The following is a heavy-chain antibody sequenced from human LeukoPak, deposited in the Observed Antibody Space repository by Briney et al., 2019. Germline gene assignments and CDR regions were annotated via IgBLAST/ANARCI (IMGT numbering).Heavy chain of an antibody. CDR3: ARGVKKAMVNRFDY. D-gene: IGHD5-18*01. CDR2: INHSGST. J-gene: IGHJ4*02. CDR1: GGSFSGYY. V-gene: IGHV4-34*01. Sequence: PSETLSFTCAVHGGSFSGYYWSWIRQPPGKGLEWIGEINHSGSTNYNPSLKSRVTISVDTSKNQFSLKLSSVTAADTAVYYCARGVKKAMVNRFDYWGQGTLVTVSS.